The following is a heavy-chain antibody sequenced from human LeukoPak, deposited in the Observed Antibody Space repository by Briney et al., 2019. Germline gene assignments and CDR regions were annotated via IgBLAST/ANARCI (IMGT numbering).Heavy chain of an antibody. D-gene: IGHD3-22*01. V-gene: IGHV4-59*01. J-gene: IGHJ6*03. Sequence: PSXTLSLTCTVSGGSISSYYWSWIRQPRGKGLEWIGYIYYSGSTNYNPSLKSRVTISVDTSKTQFSLKLSSVTAADTAVYYCASNQYYYDSSGYYYYYYYYYMDVWGKGTTVTVSS. CDR1: GGSISSYY. CDR3: ASNQYYYDSSGYYYYYYYYYMDV. CDR2: IYYSGST.